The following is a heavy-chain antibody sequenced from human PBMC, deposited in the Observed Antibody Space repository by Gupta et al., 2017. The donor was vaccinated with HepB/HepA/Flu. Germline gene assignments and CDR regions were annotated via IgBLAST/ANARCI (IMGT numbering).Heavy chain of an antibody. CDR2: ISSSGDNI. D-gene: IGHD5-24*01. Sequence: QVHLVESGGGLVKPGGSLRLSCAASGFTFSDYYMGWIGQAPGKGLEWISHISSSGDNIYYTDSVKGRFTISRDNAKNSLFLQMNSLVAEDTAVYYCARDPIRRDGYNYDYWGQGTLVTVSS. CDR1: GFTFSDYY. CDR3: ARDPIRRDGYNYDY. V-gene: IGHV3-11*01. J-gene: IGHJ4*02.